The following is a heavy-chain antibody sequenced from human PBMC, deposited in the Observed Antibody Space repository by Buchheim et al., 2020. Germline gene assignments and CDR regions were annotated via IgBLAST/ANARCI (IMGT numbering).Heavy chain of an antibody. J-gene: IGHJ5*02. V-gene: IGHV3-23*01. D-gene: IGHD1-14*01. CDR1: GFTFNTFG. CDR3: ARALSPLNHFDP. Sequence: EVQLLESGGVLVQPGGSLRLSCAASGFTFNTFGMTWVRQAPGKGLEWVSAVSSTGTNTYYADSVKGRFTISRDNSMNTLYLQMNTLRAEDTAVYYCARALSPLNHFDPWGQGTL. CDR2: VSSTGTNT.